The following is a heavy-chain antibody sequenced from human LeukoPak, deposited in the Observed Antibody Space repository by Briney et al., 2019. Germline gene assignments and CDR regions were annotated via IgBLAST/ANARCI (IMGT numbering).Heavy chain of an antibody. V-gene: IGHV3-23*01. J-gene: IGHJ4*02. CDR3: ARASETAMVTL. D-gene: IGHD5-18*01. Sequence: GGSLRLSCAASGFTFSTYGMSWVRQAPGKGLEWVSAISGSSDATFYADSVKGRFTVSRDNSKNTLYLQMNSLRAEDTAVYFCARASETAMVTLWGQGTRVTVSS. CDR1: GFTFSTYG. CDR2: ISGSSDAT.